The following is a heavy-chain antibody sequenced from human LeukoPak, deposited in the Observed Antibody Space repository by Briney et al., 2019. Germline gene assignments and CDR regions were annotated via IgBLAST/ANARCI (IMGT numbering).Heavy chain of an antibody. CDR3: ARDKERRGFDY. V-gene: IGHV3-30-3*01. Sequence: GGSLRLSCAASGFTFSSYAMHWVRQAPGKGLEWVAVISCDGSNKYYADSVKGRFTISRDNSKNTLYLQMNSLRAEDTAVYYCARDKERRGFDYWGQGTLVTVSS. CDR2: ISCDGSNK. D-gene: IGHD1-1*01. J-gene: IGHJ4*02. CDR1: GFTFSSYA.